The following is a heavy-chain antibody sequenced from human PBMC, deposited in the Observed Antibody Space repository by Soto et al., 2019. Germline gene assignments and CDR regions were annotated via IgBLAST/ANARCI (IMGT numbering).Heavy chain of an antibody. Sequence: QVQLQESGPGLVKPSQTLSLTCTVSGGSISSGDYYWSWIRQPPGKGLEWIGYIYYSGSTYYNPSLNSRVTISVDTSKNQFSLKLSSVTAADTAVYYCARTVVAATRAFDIWGQGKMVTVSS. D-gene: IGHD2-15*01. CDR2: IYYSGST. V-gene: IGHV4-30-4*01. J-gene: IGHJ3*02. CDR3: ARTVVAATRAFDI. CDR1: GGSISSGDYY.